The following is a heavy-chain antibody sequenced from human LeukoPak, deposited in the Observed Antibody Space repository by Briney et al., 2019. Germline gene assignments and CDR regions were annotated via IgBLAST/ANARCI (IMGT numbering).Heavy chain of an antibody. CDR1: GVSISDYY. Sequence: SSETLSLTCTVSGVSISDYYWNWIRQPAGKGLEWIGRIYTSGSTNYNPSLQSRVAMSLDRSENQFSLKLNSVSAAVTAVYYCARDGWDRSSQTFDYWGQGTLVTVSS. J-gene: IGHJ4*02. CDR3: ARDGWDRSSQTFDY. V-gene: IGHV4-4*07. CDR2: IYTSGST. D-gene: IGHD6-13*01.